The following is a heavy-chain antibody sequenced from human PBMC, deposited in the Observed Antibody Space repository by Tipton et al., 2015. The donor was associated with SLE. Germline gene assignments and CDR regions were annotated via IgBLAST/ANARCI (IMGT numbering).Heavy chain of an antibody. CDR3: ARDGCSSTSCYSDGNWFDP. V-gene: IGHV4-61*02. Sequence: TLSLTCNVSGGSISSGSYYWSWIRQPAGKGLEWIGRIYTSGSTNYNPSLKSRVTISVDTSKNQFSLKLSSVTAADTAVYYCARDGCSSTSCYSDGNWFDPWGQGTLVTVSS. CDR1: GGSISSGSYY. J-gene: IGHJ5*02. CDR2: IYTSGST. D-gene: IGHD2-2*02.